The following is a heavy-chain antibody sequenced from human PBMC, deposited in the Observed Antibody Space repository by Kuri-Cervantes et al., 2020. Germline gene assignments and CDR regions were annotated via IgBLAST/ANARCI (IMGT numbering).Heavy chain of an antibody. CDR1: GGTFSGYT. Sequence: ASVKVSCKASGGTFSGYTISWVRQAPGQGLEWMGWISAYNGNTNYAQKLQGRVTMTTDTSTSTAYMELSSLRSDDTAVYYCARGSWATKWFPYPYYPDAFDIWGQGTMVTVSS. J-gene: IGHJ3*02. CDR2: ISAYNGNT. D-gene: IGHD1-26*01. V-gene: IGHV1-18*01. CDR3: ARGSWATKWFPYPYYPDAFDI.